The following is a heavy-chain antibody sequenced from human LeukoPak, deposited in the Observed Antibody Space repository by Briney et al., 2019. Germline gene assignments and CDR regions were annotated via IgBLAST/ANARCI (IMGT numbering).Heavy chain of an antibody. Sequence: GGSLRLSCAGSGFTISNAWMGWVRQAPGKGLEWVGRIKSKTDGETTDYATPVKGRFTISRDDSKSTLYLQMNSLQSEDTGLYYCTTDDYAYWGQGTLVTVSS. CDR1: GFTISNAW. CDR3: TTDDYAY. J-gene: IGHJ4*02. CDR2: IKSKTDGETT. V-gene: IGHV3-15*01.